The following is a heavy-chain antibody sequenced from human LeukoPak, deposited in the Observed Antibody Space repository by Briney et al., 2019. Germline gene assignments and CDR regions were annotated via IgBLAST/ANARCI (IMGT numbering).Heavy chain of an antibody. CDR2: IYYSGST. CDR1: GGSISSYY. CDR3: ARNYGPTQTFDY. J-gene: IGHJ4*02. Sequence: SETLSLTCTVSGGSISSYYWSWIRQPPGKGLEWIGYIYYSGSTNYNPSLKSRVTISVDTSKNQFSLKLSSVTAADTAVYYCARNYGPTQTFDYWGQGPLVTVSS. V-gene: IGHV4-59*01. D-gene: IGHD3-10*01.